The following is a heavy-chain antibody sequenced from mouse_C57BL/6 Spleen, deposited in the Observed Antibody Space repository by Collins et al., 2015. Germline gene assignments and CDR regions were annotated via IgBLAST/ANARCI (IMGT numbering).Heavy chain of an antibody. Sequence: TSYWITWVKQRPGQGLEWIGDIYCGSGSSNYNEKFKSKATLTVDTSSSTAYMQLSSLTSEDSAVYYCARSRRLRWYFDVWGTGTTVTVSS. CDR1: TSYW. CDR3: ARSRRLRWYFDV. CDR2: IYCGSGSS. D-gene: IGHD2-4*01. J-gene: IGHJ1*03. V-gene: IGHV1-55*01.